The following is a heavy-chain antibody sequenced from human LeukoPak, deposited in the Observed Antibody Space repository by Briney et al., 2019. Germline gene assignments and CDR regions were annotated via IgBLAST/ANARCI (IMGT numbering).Heavy chain of an antibody. D-gene: IGHD3-16*02. CDR3: ARDRSDG. J-gene: IGHJ4*02. CDR2: INPNSGDT. V-gene: IGHV1-2*06. CDR1: GYTFTAHY. Sequence: GASVKVSCKASGYTFTAHYLHWVRQAPGQGLEWMGRINPNSGDTVYAQKFQGRVTMTGDTSISTTYMELSRLRSDDTAVYYCARDRSDGWGPGTLVTVSS.